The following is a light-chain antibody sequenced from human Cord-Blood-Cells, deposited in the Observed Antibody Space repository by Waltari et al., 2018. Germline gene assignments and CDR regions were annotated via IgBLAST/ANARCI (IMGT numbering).Light chain of an antibody. CDR1: SRDVGSYNL. CDR2: EGS. J-gene: IGLJ1*01. Sequence: QSALTQPASVSGSPGQSIPISCTGTSRDVGSYNLFSWYQQPPGKAPKLMIYEGSKRPSGVSNRFSGSKSGNTASLTISGLQAEDEADYYCCSYAGSSTYVFGTGTKVTVL. V-gene: IGLV2-23*01. CDR3: CSYAGSSTYV.